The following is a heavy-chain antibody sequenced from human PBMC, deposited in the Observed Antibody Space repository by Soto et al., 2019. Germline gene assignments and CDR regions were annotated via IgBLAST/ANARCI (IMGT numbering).Heavy chain of an antibody. Sequence: GGSLRLSCAESGFTFSSYGMHWVRQAPGKGLEWVAVIWCDGSNKYYADSVKGRFTISRDNSKNTLYLQMNSLRAEDTAVYYCARYEYSYGYVNYWGQGTLVTVSS. CDR3: ARYEYSYGYVNY. D-gene: IGHD5-18*01. J-gene: IGHJ4*02. V-gene: IGHV3-33*01. CDR1: GFTFSSYG. CDR2: IWCDGSNK.